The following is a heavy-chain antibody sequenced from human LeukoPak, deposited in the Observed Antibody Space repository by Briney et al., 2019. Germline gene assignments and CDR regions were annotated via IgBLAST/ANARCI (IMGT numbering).Heavy chain of an antibody. J-gene: IGHJ3*02. CDR2: IWYDGSNK. V-gene: IGHV3-33*06. CDR3: AKQGIAAAGTAFDI. Sequence: GGSLRLSCAASGFTFSGYGMHWVRQAPGKGLEWVAVIWYDGSNKYYADAVKGRFTISRDNSKNTLYLQMNSLKAEDTAVYYCAKQGIAAAGTAFDIWGQGTMVTVSS. D-gene: IGHD6-13*01. CDR1: GFTFSGYG.